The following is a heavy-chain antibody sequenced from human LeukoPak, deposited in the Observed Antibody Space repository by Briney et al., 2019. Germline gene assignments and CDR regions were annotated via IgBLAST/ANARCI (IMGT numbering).Heavy chain of an antibody. J-gene: IGHJ4*02. CDR3: ATLQSSGYDYSDY. D-gene: IGHD3-22*01. V-gene: IGHV4-61*02. CDR2: IYSSGST. CDR1: GGSISSGSYY. Sequence: NPSQTLSLTCTVSGGSISSGSYYWSWIRQPAGKGLEWIGRIYSSGSTNYNPSLKSRVTISVDPSENQFSLKLSSVTAADTAVYYCATLQSSGYDYSDYWGRGVLVTVSS.